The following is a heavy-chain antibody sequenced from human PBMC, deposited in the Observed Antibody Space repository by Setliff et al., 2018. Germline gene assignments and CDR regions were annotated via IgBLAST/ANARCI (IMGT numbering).Heavy chain of an antibody. CDR2: IYYSGST. V-gene: IGHV4-59*12. CDR1: GGSISSYY. CDR3: ARDQGYCGSASCYAQLWFDP. J-gene: IGHJ5*02. D-gene: IGHD2-2*01. Sequence: SETLSLTCTVSGGSISSYYWSWIRQPPGKGLEWIGCIYYSGSTNYNPSLKSRVTISVDTSKNQLSLKLSSVTAADTAVYYCARDQGYCGSASCYAQLWFDPWGQGTLVTVSS.